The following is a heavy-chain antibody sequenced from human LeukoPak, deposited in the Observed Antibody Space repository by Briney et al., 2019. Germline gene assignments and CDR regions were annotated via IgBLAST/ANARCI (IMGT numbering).Heavy chain of an antibody. CDR2: ISAYNGNT. CDR1: GYTFTSYG. CDR3: ARDHPPKYYYDSSGKYYYYYGMDV. V-gene: IGHV1-18*01. J-gene: IGHJ6*02. Sequence: ASVKVSCKASGYTFTSYGISWVRQAPGHGLEWMGWISAYNGNTNYAQKLQGRVTMNTDTSTSTAYMELRSLRSDDTAVYYCARDHPPKYYYDSSGKYYYYYGMDVWDQGTTVTVSS. D-gene: IGHD3-22*01.